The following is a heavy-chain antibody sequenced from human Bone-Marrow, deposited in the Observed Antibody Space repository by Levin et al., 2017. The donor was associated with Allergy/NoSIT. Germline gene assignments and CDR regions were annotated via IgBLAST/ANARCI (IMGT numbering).Heavy chain of an antibody. D-gene: IGHD3-9*01. Sequence: HPSETLSLTCAVSGFTVSNNYMSWVRQAPGKGLEGVSVIYSGGATNYVDSVKGRFTVSRDNSKNTLYLQMNSLRAEDTAVYYCAGSPATGYWGQGTLVTVSS. CDR1: GFTVSNNY. CDR2: IYSGGAT. J-gene: IGHJ4*02. V-gene: IGHV3-66*02. CDR3: AGSPATGY.